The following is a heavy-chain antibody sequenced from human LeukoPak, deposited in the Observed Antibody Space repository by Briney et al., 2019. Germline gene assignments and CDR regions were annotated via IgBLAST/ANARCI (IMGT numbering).Heavy chain of an antibody. D-gene: IGHD3-3*01. CDR2: IYTSGST. Sequence: PSETLSLTCTVSGGSISSYYWSWIRQPAGKGLEWIGRIYTSGSTYYNPSLKSRVTMSVDTSKNQFSLKLSSVTAADTAVYYCAREEAAVFGVVTNWFDPWGQGTLVTVSS. J-gene: IGHJ5*02. CDR3: AREEAAVFGVVTNWFDP. V-gene: IGHV4-4*07. CDR1: GGSISSYY.